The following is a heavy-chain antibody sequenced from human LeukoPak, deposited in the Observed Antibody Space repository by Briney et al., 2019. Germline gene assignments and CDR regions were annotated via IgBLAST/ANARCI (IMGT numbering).Heavy chain of an antibody. CDR3: ARPGYSSGRYVRSYYYYGMDV. CDR1: GYTFTSYD. Sequence: AASVKVSCKASGYTFTSYDINWVRQATGQGLEWMGWMNPNSGNTGYAQKFQGRVTMTRNTSISTAYMELSSLRSEDTAVYYCARPGYSSGRYVRSYYYYGMDVWGQGTTVTVSS. J-gene: IGHJ6*02. D-gene: IGHD6-13*01. CDR2: MNPNSGNT. V-gene: IGHV1-8*01.